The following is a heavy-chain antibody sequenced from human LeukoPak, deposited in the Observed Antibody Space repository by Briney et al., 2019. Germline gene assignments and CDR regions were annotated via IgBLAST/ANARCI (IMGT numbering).Heavy chain of an antibody. Sequence: PSETLSLTCTVSGGSISSGSYYWSWIRQPAGKGLEWIGRIYTSGSTNYNPSLKGRVTISVDTSKNQFSLKLSSVTAADTAVYYCARFSVVVTASSFDYWGQGTLVTVSS. CDR1: GGSISSGSYY. J-gene: IGHJ4*02. CDR2: IYTSGST. V-gene: IGHV4-61*02. CDR3: ARFSVVVTASSFDY. D-gene: IGHD2-21*02.